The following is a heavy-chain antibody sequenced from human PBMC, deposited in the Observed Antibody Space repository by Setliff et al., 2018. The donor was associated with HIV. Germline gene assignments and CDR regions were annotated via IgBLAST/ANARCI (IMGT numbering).Heavy chain of an antibody. CDR1: GYTFTNYF. V-gene: IGHV1-69-2*01. CDR2: VDPEDGET. Sequence: GASVKVSCKASGYTFTNYFMHWVRQAPGEGLEWVGRVDPEDGETRYAMKFQGSVTISADTSTDTTYLSLTSLRSQDTAVYYCATVRIVVATEFDYWGQGTVVTVSS. D-gene: IGHD1-26*01. J-gene: IGHJ4*02. CDR3: ATVRIVVATEFDY.